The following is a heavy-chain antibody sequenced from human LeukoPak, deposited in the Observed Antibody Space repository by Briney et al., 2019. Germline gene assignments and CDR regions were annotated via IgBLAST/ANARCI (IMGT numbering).Heavy chain of an antibody. CDR1: GYTFTTYA. D-gene: IGHD6-13*01. CDR3: ARDPIGSRWPYYFDY. Sequence: ASVKVSCKASGYTFTTYAMHWVRQAPGQRIEWMGWINAGNGNTKYSQKFQARVTITRDTSASTAYMDLSSLRSEDTAVYYCARDPIGSRWPYYFDYWGQGTLVTVSS. CDR2: INAGNGNT. V-gene: IGHV1-3*01. J-gene: IGHJ4*02.